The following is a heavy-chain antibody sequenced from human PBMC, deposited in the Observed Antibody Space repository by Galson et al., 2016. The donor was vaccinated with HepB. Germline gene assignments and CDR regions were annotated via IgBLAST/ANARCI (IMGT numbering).Heavy chain of an antibody. D-gene: IGHD2-21*02. V-gene: IGHV1-18*01. CDR2: IGAYNDVT. CDR3: ATLGGNSYYSLDV. CDR1: ASSLPNYA. Sequence: SVTVSCKASASSLPNYAITWVRQAPGQGLEWLGWIGAYNDVTNYAQKIQGRVTMTTDKSTNTAYMELRTLTSDDTAVYYCATLGGNSYYSLDVWGQGTTVIVSS. J-gene: IGHJ6*02.